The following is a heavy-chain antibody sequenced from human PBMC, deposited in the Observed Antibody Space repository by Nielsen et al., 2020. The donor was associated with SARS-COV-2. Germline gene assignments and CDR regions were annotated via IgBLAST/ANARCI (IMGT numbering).Heavy chain of an antibody. CDR3: VIDISIVIWSGYPVD. J-gene: IGHJ4*02. Sequence: GESLKISCAASGFTFSSYWMNWVRQAPGRGLEWVANIKQDGSEKYYGDSVKGRFTISRDNAMNSLYLHMNSLRVEDTAVYYCVIDISIVIWSGYPVDWGQGTLVTVSS. CDR1: GFTFSSYW. D-gene: IGHD3-3*01. CDR2: IKQDGSEK. V-gene: IGHV3-7*01.